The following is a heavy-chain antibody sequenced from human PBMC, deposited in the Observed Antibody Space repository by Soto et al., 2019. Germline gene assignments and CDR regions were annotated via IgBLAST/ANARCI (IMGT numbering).Heavy chain of an antibody. Sequence: PSETLSLACTVSGASISSNTYYWGWVRQPPGKGLEWTASMSYSGNTHYNSSLKSRVTISVDTPKNQLSLNLSSVTAADTAEYYCARHQGRPLQQPFDVWGQGTMVTVS. J-gene: IGHJ3*01. CDR1: GASISSNTYY. CDR2: MSYSGNT. V-gene: IGHV4-39*01. D-gene: IGHD1-1*01. CDR3: ARHQGRPLQQPFDV.